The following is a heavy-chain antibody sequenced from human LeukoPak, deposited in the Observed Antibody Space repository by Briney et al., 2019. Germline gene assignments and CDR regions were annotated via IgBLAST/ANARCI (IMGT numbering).Heavy chain of an antibody. Sequence: ASVKVSCKASGYTFTGYYMHWVRQAPGQGLEWMGWINPNSGGTNYAQKFQGRVTMTRDTYISTAYMELSRLRSDDTAVYYCARVGGNHNYYYYAMDVWGQGTTVTVSS. CDR3: ARVGGNHNYYYYAMDV. CDR1: GYTFTGYY. CDR2: INPNSGGT. D-gene: IGHD1-14*01. V-gene: IGHV1-2*02. J-gene: IGHJ6*02.